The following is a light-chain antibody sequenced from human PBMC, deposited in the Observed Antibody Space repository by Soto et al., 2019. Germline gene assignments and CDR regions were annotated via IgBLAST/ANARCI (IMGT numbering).Light chain of an antibody. CDR1: SSNIGSNY. CDR3: AVWDDSLSGRV. Sequence: VLTQPPSASGTPGQRVTISCSGSSSNIGSNYVYWYQQVPGTAPKLLIYSNNQRPSGVPDRFSGSKSGTSASLAISGLRSEDEADYYCAVWDDSLSGRVFGGGTKLTVL. CDR2: SNN. V-gene: IGLV1-47*02. J-gene: IGLJ3*02.